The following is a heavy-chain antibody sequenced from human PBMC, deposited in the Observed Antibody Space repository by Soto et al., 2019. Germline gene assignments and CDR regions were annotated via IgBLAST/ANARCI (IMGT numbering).Heavy chain of an antibody. J-gene: IGHJ3*02. D-gene: IGHD2-15*01. V-gene: IGHV3-15*01. CDR2: IKSKTDGGTT. Sequence: SLRLSCAASGFTFSNAWMSWVRQAPGKGLEWVGRIKSKTDGGTTDYAAPVKGRFTISRDDSKNTLYLQMNSLKTEDTAVYYCTTTDIVVVVAAKENDAFDIWGQGTMVTVSS. CDR1: GFTFSNAW. CDR3: TTTDIVVVVAAKENDAFDI.